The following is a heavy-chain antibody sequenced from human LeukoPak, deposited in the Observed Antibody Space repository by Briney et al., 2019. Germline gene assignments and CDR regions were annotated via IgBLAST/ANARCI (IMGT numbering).Heavy chain of an antibody. D-gene: IGHD6-6*01. CDR3: AYHPTRPWVRNDAFDI. V-gene: IGHV2-5*01. CDR2: IYWNDDK. Sequence: SGPTLVKPTQTLTLTCTFSGFSLSTSGVGVGWIRQPPGKALEWLALIYWNDDKRYSPSLKSRLTITKDTSKNQVVLTMTNMDPVDTATYYCAYHPTRPWVRNDAFDIWGQGTMVTVSS. J-gene: IGHJ3*02. CDR1: GFSLSTSGVG.